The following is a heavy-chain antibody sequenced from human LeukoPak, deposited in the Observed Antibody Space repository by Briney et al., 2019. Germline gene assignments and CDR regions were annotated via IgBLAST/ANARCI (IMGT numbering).Heavy chain of an antibody. Sequence: GGSVRLSCTAWGITFDDNGVSWVRETPGKGLEWVSGINWNGGSAGYADYVKGRLTSSRDNAKKYLYMKMNSLRTEDTAVYYSARDFKPLLSTASYDSSGYFFDGGQGTLVTVSS. CDR1: GITFDDNG. J-gene: IGHJ4*02. CDR3: ARDFKPLLSTASYDSSGYFFD. V-gene: IGHV3-20*04. D-gene: IGHD3-22*01. CDR2: INWNGGSA.